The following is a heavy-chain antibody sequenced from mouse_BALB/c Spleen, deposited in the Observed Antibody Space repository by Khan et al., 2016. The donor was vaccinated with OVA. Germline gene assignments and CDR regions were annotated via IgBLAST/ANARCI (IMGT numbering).Heavy chain of an antibody. Sequence: EVQLVESGPGLVKPSQSLSLTCTVTGYSITSDYAWNWIRQFPGNKLEWMGYISYSGRTSYNPSLKSRISITRDTSKNQFFLQLNSVTAEDTATYYCGRARLISTVVADSFDYRGQGTTLTVSS. D-gene: IGHD1-1*01. CDR3: GRARLISTVVADSFDY. V-gene: IGHV3-2*02. CDR1: GYSITSDYA. CDR2: ISYSGRT. J-gene: IGHJ2*01.